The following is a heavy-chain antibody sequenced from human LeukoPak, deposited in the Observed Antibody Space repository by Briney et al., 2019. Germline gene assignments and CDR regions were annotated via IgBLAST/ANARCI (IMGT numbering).Heavy chain of an antibody. CDR2: FDPEDGET. Sequence: ASVKVSCKVSGYTLTELSMHWVRQAPGKGLEWMGGFDPEDGETIYAQKFQGRVTMTEDTSTDTAYMELSSLRSEDTAVYYCARDADYPNWFDPWGQGTLVTVSS. D-gene: IGHD4-17*01. J-gene: IGHJ5*02. CDR1: GYTLTELS. V-gene: IGHV1-24*01. CDR3: ARDADYPNWFDP.